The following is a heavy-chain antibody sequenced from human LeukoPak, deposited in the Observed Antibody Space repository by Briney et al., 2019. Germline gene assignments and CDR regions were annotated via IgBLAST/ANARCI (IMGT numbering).Heavy chain of an antibody. CDR1: GGTXSSYA. D-gene: IGHD3-10*01. V-gene: IGHV1-69*13. J-gene: IGHJ3*02. CDR2: RIPIFGTA. Sequence: SVKVSCKASGGTXSSYAISGVRQAPGQGLEWMGGRIPIFGTANYAQKFQGRVTITADESTSTAYMELSSLRSEDTAVYYCARGAPLKRIIMVRGDANVFDIWGQGTMVTVSS. CDR3: ARGAPLKRIIMVRGDANVFDI.